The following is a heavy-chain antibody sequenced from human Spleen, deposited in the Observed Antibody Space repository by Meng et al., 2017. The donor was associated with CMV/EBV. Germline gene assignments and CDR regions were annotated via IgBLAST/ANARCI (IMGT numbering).Heavy chain of an antibody. CDR2: IIPILGIT. Sequence: TFSNHAISWVRQAPGQGLEWMGGIIPILGITNYAQNFQGRVTITADKSTSTAYMELSSLRSDDTAMYFCARDDPIYFYNSSGHVFDYWGQGTLVTVSS. J-gene: IGHJ4*02. D-gene: IGHD3-22*01. V-gene: IGHV1-69*10. CDR1: TFSNHA. CDR3: ARDDPIYFYNSSGHVFDY.